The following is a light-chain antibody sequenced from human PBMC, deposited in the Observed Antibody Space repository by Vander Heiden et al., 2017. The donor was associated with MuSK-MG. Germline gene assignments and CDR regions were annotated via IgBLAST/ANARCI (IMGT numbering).Light chain of an antibody. V-gene: IGLV1-44*01. CDR3: SAWDDSLGGVF. CDR1: SSNIGSNA. CDR2: RDN. Sequence: QSVLTQPPSVSGTPGQRVTISGSGSSSNIGSNAVNWYRHLPGTAPELLIYRDNQRPSGVPGRFSGSKSGTSASLASSGLQAEDEADYYCSAWDDSLGGVFFGGGTKLTVL. J-gene: IGLJ2*01.